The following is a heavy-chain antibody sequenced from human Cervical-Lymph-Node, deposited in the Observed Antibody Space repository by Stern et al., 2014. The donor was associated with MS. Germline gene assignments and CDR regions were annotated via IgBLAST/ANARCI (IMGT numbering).Heavy chain of an antibody. Sequence: EVQLVQSGPEVKRPGESLKISCQASGYTFTSYWIGWVRQMPGKGLEWIAIIFPGGSDIRSSPSFQGQVPISADKSSSPAYLQWNNLKASDTAIYYCARQRYFDYWGQGTLVTVSS. V-gene: IGHV5-51*01. CDR2: IFPGGSDI. CDR1: GYTFTSYW. J-gene: IGHJ4*02. CDR3: ARQRYFDY.